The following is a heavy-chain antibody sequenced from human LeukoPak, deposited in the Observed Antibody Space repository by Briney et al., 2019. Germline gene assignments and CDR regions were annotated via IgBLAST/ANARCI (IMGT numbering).Heavy chain of an antibody. D-gene: IGHD3-9*01. CDR3: AREYDILTGYYPLDY. J-gene: IGHJ4*02. V-gene: IGHV3-23*01. Sequence: GGSLRLSCAASGFTFSSYAMSWVRQAPGKGLEWVSAISGSGGSTYYADSVKGRFTISRDNSKNSLYLQINSLRAEDTAVYYCAREYDILTGYYPLDYWGQGTLVTVSS. CDR1: GFTFSSYA. CDR2: ISGSGGST.